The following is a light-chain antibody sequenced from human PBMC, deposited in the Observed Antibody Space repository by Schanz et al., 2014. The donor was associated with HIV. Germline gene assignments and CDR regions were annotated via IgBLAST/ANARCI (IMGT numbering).Light chain of an antibody. V-gene: IGLV2-8*01. J-gene: IGLJ2*01. CDR3: SSYAGSNNHVV. CDR2: EVS. CDR1: SSDVGGYNY. Sequence: QSVLTQPPSASGSPGQSVNISCTGTSSDVGGYNYVSWYQQHPGKAPKLMIYEVSKRPSGVPDRFSGSKSGNTASLTVSGLQAEDEADYYCSSYAGSNNHVVFGGGTKLTVL.